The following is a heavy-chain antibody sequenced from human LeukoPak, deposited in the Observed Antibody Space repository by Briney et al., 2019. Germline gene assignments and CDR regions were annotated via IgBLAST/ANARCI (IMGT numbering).Heavy chain of an antibody. J-gene: IGHJ5*02. CDR2: IYYSGST. Sequence: SETLSLTCTVSGGSISSSSYYWGWIRQPPGKGLEWIGSIYYSGSTYYNPSLKSRVTISVDTSKNQFSLKLSSVTAADTAVYYCARTATYYYDSSGFRAGWFDPWGQGTLVTVSS. V-gene: IGHV4-39*07. CDR3: ARTATYYYDSSGFRAGWFDP. CDR1: GGSISSSSYY. D-gene: IGHD3-22*01.